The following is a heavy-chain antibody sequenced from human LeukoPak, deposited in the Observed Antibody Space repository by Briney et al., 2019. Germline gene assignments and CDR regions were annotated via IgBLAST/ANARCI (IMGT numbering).Heavy chain of an antibody. J-gene: IGHJ4*02. CDR1: GYTFTSYG. CDR3: ASRDGYNGYFDY. V-gene: IGHV1-46*01. D-gene: IGHD5-24*01. CDR2: INPSGGST. Sequence: ASVKVSCKASGYTFTSYGISWVQQAPGQGLEWMGIINPSGGSTSYAQKFQGRVTMTRDTSTSTVYMELSSLRSEDTAVYYCASRDGYNGYFDYWGQGTLVTVSS.